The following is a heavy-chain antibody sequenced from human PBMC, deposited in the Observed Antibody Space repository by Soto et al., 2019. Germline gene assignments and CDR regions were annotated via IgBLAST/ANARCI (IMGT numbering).Heavy chain of an antibody. V-gene: IGHV3-21*01. Sequence: EVQLVESGGGLVKPGGSLRLSCAASGFTFSSYSMNWVRQAPGKGLEWVSSISSSSSYIYYADSVKGRFTISRDNAKTSLYLQMNSLRAEDTAVYYCARPLIPSGSWYSIGAFDIWGQGTMVTVSS. CDR2: ISSSSSYI. J-gene: IGHJ3*02. D-gene: IGHD6-13*01. CDR3: ARPLIPSGSWYSIGAFDI. CDR1: GFTFSSYS.